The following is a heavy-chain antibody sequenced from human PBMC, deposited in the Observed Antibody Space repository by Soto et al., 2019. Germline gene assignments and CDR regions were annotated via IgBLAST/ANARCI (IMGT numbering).Heavy chain of an antibody. Sequence: SETLSLTCTVSAGSISSYYWSWIRQPPGKGLEWIGYIYYSGSTNYNPSLKSRVTISVDTSKNQFSLKLSSVTAADTAVYYCARDQGYYYYGMDVWGQGTTVTVS. CDR2: IYYSGST. J-gene: IGHJ6*02. V-gene: IGHV4-59*01. CDR3: ARDQGYYYYGMDV. CDR1: AGSISSYY.